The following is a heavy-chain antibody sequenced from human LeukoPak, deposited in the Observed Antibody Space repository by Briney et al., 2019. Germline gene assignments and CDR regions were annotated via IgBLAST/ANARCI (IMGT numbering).Heavy chain of an antibody. V-gene: IGHV4-38-2*02. CDR3: ARIYSFGYNRYFDY. CDR2: IYGST. J-gene: IGHJ4*02. Sequence: SETLSLTCTVSGYSITSGYYWGWIRQPPGKGLEWIGSIYGSTYYNPSLKSRVTISVDTSKNQFSPKLNSVTAADTAVYYCARIYSFGYNRYFDYWGQGTLVTVSS. CDR1: GYSITSGYY. D-gene: IGHD5-18*01.